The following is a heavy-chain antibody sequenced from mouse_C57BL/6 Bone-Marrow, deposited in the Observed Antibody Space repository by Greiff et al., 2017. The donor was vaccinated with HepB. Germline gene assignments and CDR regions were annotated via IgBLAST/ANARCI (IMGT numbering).Heavy chain of an antibody. CDR3: ATIGLLRFPYWYFDV. CDR2: IYPGDGDT. CDR1: GYAFSSSW. D-gene: IGHD1-1*01. Sequence: VQLQQSGPELVKPGASVKISCKASGYAFSSSWMNWVKQRPGKGLEWIGRIYPGDGDTNYNGKFNGKATLTADKSSSTAYMQLSSLTSEDSAVYFCATIGLLRFPYWYFDVWGTGTTVTVSS. V-gene: IGHV1-82*01. J-gene: IGHJ1*03.